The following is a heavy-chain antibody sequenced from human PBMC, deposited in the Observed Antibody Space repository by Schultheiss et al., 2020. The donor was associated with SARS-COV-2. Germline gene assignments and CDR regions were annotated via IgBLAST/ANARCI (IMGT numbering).Heavy chain of an antibody. D-gene: IGHD3-9*01. J-gene: IGHJ6*02. CDR2: IDYSGRI. V-gene: IGHV4-59*12. CDR1: GGSLDGFY. CDR3: ARGGGLRYFDWYYYYGMDV. Sequence: SETLSLTCTVSGGSLDGFYWSWMRQAPGKGLEWIGYIDYSGRIFYNPSLKSRLTISVDTSKNQFSLKLSSVTAADTAVYYCARGGGLRYFDWYYYYGMDVWGQGTTVTVSS.